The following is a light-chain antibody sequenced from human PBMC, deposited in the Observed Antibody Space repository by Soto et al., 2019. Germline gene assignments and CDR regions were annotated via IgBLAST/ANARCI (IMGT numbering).Light chain of an antibody. V-gene: IGKV3-20*01. CDR1: QSVDSSY. Sequence: LLTQSTGTLSLFPGERATLXXRASQSVDSSYIAWYQHKPGQAPRLXIYGASSRATGIPDRFSGSGSGTDFTLSISRLEPEDFAVYFCQHYGSSPRTFGQGTKVDIK. J-gene: IGKJ1*01. CDR3: QHYGSSPRT. CDR2: GAS.